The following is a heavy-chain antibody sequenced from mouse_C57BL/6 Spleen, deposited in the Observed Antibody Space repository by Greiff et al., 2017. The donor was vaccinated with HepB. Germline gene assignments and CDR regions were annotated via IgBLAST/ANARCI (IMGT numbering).Heavy chain of an antibody. Sequence: EESGPGLVKPSQSLSLTCSVTGYSITSGYYWNWIRQFPGNKLEWMGYISYDGSNNYNPSLKNRISITRDTSKNQFFLKLNSVTTEDTATYYCARGVGVYAMDYWGQGTSVTVSS. J-gene: IGHJ4*01. V-gene: IGHV3-6*01. CDR2: ISYDGSN. D-gene: IGHD1-1*01. CDR1: GYSITSGYY. CDR3: ARGVGVYAMDY.